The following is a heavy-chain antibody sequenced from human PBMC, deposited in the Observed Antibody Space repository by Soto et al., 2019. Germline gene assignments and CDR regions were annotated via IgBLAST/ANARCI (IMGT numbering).Heavy chain of an antibody. CDR2: ISGSGGST. CDR1: GFTFSSFA. J-gene: IGHJ4*02. D-gene: IGHD6-13*01. Sequence: GGSLRLSCAASGFTFSSFAMSWVRQAPGKGLDWVSAISGSGGSTYSADSVKGRFTISRDNSKNTLYLQMSSLRAEDTAVYYCARGFSAGKGSPPDFRGQGSLVTVSS. CDR3: ARGFSAGKGSPPDF. V-gene: IGHV3-23*01.